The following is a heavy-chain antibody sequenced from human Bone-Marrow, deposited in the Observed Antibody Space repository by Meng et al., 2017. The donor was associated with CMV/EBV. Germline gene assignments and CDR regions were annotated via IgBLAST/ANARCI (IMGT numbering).Heavy chain of an antibody. CDR2: ISGSGGST. CDR3: AKEAYSGNSFDY. Sequence: GESLKISCAASGFTFSSYAMSWVRQAPGKGLEWVSAISGSGGSTYYADSVKGRFTISRDNSKNTLYLQMNSLRAEDTAVYYCAKEAYSGNSFDYWGQGTLVTVSS. D-gene: IGHD1-26*01. J-gene: IGHJ4*02. V-gene: IGHV3-23*01. CDR1: GFTFSSYA.